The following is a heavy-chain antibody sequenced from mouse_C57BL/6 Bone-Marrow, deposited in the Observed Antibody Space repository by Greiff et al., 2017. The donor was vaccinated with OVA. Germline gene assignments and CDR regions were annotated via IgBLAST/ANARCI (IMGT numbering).Heavy chain of an antibody. J-gene: IGHJ4*01. CDR1: GFTFSDFY. V-gene: IGHV5-12*01. Sequence: DVKLVESGGGLVQPGGSLKLSCAASGFTFSDFYMYWISQTPEKRLEWVAYISNGGGSTYYPDTVKGRFTISRDNAKNTLYLQMSRLKSEDTAMYYCARLDAMDYWGQGTSVTVSS. CDR2: ISNGGGST. CDR3: ARLDAMDY.